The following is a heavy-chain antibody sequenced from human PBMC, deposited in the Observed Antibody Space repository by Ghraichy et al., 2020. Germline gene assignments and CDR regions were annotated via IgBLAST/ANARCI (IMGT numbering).Heavy chain of an antibody. CDR1: GFTFDDYA. CDR2: ISWNSGSI. Sequence: GGSLRLSCAASGFTFDDYAMHWVRQAPGKGLEWVSGISWNSGSIGYADSVKGRFTISRDNAKNSLYLQMNSLRAEDTALYYCVPRDLSVWGQGTTVTVSS. J-gene: IGHJ6*02. CDR3: VPRDLSV. V-gene: IGHV3-9*01.